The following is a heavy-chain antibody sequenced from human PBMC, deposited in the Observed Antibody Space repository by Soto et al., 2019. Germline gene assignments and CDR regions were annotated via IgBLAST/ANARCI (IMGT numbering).Heavy chain of an antibody. V-gene: IGHV4-39*01. D-gene: IGHD1-20*01. Sequence: SETLSLTCTVSGGSISSSSYYWGWIRQPPGKGLEWIGSIYYSGSTLYNPSLKSRVTMSVDTSKNQFSLQLSSVTAADMAVYYCARLCCIIATSAYYSYYMDVWGKGTTVTVSS. CDR3: ARLCCIIATSAYYSYYMDV. J-gene: IGHJ6*03. CDR1: GGSISSSSYY. CDR2: IYYSGST.